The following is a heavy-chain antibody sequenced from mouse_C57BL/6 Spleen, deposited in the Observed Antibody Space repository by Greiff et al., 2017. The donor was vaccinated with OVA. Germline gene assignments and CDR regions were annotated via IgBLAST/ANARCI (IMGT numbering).Heavy chain of an antibody. Sequence: EVQLVESGGGLVKPGGSLKLSCAASGFTFSDYGMHWVRQAPEKGLEWVAYISSGSSTIYYADTVKGRFTISRDNAKNTLFLQMTSLRSEDTAMYYCARKNWDEGWFAYWGQGTLVTVSA. CDR2: ISSGSSTI. V-gene: IGHV5-17*01. J-gene: IGHJ3*01. CDR1: GFTFSDYG. CDR3: ARKNWDEGWFAY. D-gene: IGHD4-1*01.